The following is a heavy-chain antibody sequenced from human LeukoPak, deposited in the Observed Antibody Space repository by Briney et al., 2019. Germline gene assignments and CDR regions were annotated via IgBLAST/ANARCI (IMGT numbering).Heavy chain of an antibody. V-gene: IGHV3-30*18. CDR2: ISYDGSNK. J-gene: IGHJ6*02. CDR1: GFTFSSYG. Sequence: GGSLRLSCAASGFTFSSYGMHWVRLAPGKGLEWVAVISYDGSNKYYADSVKGRFTISRDNSKNTLYLQMNSLRAEDTAVYYCAKDMSRFQFNYYYGMDVWGQGTTVTVSS. D-gene: IGHD3-16*01. CDR3: AKDMSRFQFNYYYGMDV.